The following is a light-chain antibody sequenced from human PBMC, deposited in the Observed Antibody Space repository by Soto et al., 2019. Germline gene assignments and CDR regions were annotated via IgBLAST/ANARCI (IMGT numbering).Light chain of an antibody. CDR1: LGIRND. CDR3: LLHNNHPWT. J-gene: IGKJ1*01. Sequence: DIQMTQSPSSLSASVGDRVTITCRASLGIRNDLGWYQQKPGKPPKRLIYAASSLQSGVPPRFSASGSGTEFTLTISSRQSGDFAAYYFLLHNNHPWTFGQGTNVEIK. V-gene: IGKV1-17*01. CDR2: AAS.